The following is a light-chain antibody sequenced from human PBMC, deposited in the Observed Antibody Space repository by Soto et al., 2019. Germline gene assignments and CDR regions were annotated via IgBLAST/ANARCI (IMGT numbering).Light chain of an antibody. CDR3: VQGTHWPRT. CDR1: ESLVFSDGNTY. V-gene: IGKV2-30*01. CDR2: KVS. J-gene: IGKJ1*01. Sequence: DVVMTQSPLFLPVTLGQPASISCRSSESLVFSDGNTYLTWLHQRPGQSPRRLIYKVSKRGSGVPDRFSGSGSGTDFTLKISRVEAEDVGLYYCVQGTHWPRTFGQGIKVEMK.